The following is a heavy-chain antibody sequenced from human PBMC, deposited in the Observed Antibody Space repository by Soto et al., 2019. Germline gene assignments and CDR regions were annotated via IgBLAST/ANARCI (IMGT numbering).Heavy chain of an antibody. CDR3: ARVVSHYDFWSGYPNWFDP. CDR2: IYYSGST. V-gene: IGHV4-59*01. D-gene: IGHD3-3*01. Sequence: PSETLSLTCTVSGGSISSYYWSWIRQPPGKGLEWIGYIYYSGSTNYNPSLKSRVTISVDTSKNQFSLKLSSVTAADTAVYYCARVVSHYDFWSGYPNWFDPWGQGTLVTVSS. J-gene: IGHJ5*02. CDR1: GGSISSYY.